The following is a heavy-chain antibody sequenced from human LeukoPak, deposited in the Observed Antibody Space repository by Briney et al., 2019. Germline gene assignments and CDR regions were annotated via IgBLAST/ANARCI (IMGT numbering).Heavy chain of an antibody. Sequence: GASVKVSCKVSGYTLTELSMHWVRQAPGKGLEWMGGFDPEDGETIYAQKFQGRVTMTEDTSTDTAYMELSSLRSEDTAVYYCATLSVAGGPRDYDYVWGSYRYNYFDYWAREPWSPSPQ. CDR1: GYTLTELS. V-gene: IGHV1-24*01. CDR2: FDPEDGET. J-gene: IGHJ4*02. D-gene: IGHD3-16*02. CDR3: ATLSVAGGPRDYDYVWGSYRYNYFDY.